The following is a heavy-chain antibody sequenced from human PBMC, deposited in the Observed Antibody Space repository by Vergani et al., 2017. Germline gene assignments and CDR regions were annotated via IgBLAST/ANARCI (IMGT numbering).Heavy chain of an antibody. V-gene: IGHV1-24*01. J-gene: IGHJ4*02. CDR3: ATDPQWELLGLDY. CDR1: GYTFTGYY. CDR2: FDPEDGET. D-gene: IGHD1-26*01. Sequence: QVQLVQSGAEVKKPGASVKVSCKASGYTFTGYYMHWVRQAPGKGLEWMGGFDPEDGETIYAQKFQGRVTMAEDTSTDTAYMELSSLRSEDTAVYYCATDPQWELLGLDYWGQGTLVTVSS.